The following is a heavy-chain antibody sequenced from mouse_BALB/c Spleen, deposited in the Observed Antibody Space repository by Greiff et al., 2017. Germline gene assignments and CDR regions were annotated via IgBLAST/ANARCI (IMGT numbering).Heavy chain of an antibody. CDR3: ERRGYDYDYYAMDY. J-gene: IGHJ4*01. CDR1: GFTFSSYT. D-gene: IGHD2-4*01. Sequence: EVKLQESGGGLVQPGGSLKLSCAASGFTFSSYTMSWVRQTPEKRLEWVAYISNGGGSTYYPDTVKGRFTISRDNAKNTLYLQMSSLKSEDTAMYYCERRGYDYDYYAMDYWGQGTSVTVSS. CDR2: ISNGGGST. V-gene: IGHV5-12-2*01.